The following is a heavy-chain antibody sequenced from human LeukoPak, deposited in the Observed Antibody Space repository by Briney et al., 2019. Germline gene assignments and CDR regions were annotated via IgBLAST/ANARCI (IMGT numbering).Heavy chain of an antibody. J-gene: IGHJ6*02. CDR1: GYTFTSYD. D-gene: IGHD6-19*01. V-gene: IGHV1-8*01. CDR3: ARDGAPGQWLPYYYYGMDV. CDR2: MNPNSGNT. Sequence: ASVKVSCKASGYTFTSYDINWVRQATGQGLEWMGWMNPNSGNTGYAQKFQGRVTMTRNTSISTAYMELSSLRSEDTAVYYCARDGAPGQWLPYYYYGMDVWGQGTTVTVSS.